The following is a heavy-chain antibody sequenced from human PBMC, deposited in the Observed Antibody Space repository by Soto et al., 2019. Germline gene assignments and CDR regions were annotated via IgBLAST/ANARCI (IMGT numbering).Heavy chain of an antibody. CDR2: IYYSGST. D-gene: IGHD2-21*01. V-gene: IGHV4-30-4*01. J-gene: IGHJ6*02. Sequence: PPETLSLTCTVSGDSIGGGDYYWSWIRQSPGEGLEWLGYIYYSGSTFYNPSLRRRLTISSDTSKKQFSLRLSSVTAADTAVYYCARGLGADHYYGLDVWGQGTAVTVSS. CDR3: ARGLGADHYYGLDV. CDR1: GDSIGGGDYY.